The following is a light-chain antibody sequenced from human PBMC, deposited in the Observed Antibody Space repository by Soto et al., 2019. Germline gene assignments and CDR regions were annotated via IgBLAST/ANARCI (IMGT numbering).Light chain of an antibody. CDR1: QSSSSY. V-gene: IGKV3-11*01. Sequence: EIVVTQSPATLSLSPGERATLSCRASQSSSSYLAWYQQKPGQAPRLLIYDASNRATGIPARFSGSGSGTDFTLTISILEPEDFAVYYCQQRSTWPLTFGGGTKVEIK. CDR2: DAS. CDR3: QQRSTWPLT. J-gene: IGKJ4*01.